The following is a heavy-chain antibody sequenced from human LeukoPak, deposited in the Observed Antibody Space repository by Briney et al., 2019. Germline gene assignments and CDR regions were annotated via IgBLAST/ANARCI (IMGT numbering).Heavy chain of an antibody. CDR1: GLTFSRYA. Sequence: GGSLRLSCAVSGLTFSRYAMSWVRQAPGKGLEWVSAISESGSGTYYADSVKGRFTISRDNSKDTLSLQMNSLGAEDTAVYYCAKDIAQGYTFGSIEQDYWGQGTLVTVSS. CDR2: ISESGSGT. D-gene: IGHD5-18*01. J-gene: IGHJ4*02. V-gene: IGHV3-23*01. CDR3: AKDIAQGYTFGSIEQDY.